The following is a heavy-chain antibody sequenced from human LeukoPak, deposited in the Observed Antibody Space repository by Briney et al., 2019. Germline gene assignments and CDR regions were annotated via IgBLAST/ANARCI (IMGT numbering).Heavy chain of an antibody. Sequence: GGSLRLSCAASEFTFSSCAMSWVRQAPGEGLEWVSVISGSGGSTYYADSVKGRFTISRDNSKNTLYLQMNSLRAEDTAVYYCAKARGRDGYKDELDYWGQGTRVTVAS. J-gene: IGHJ4*02. CDR1: EFTFSSCA. CDR3: AKARGRDGYKDELDY. D-gene: IGHD5-24*01. CDR2: ISGSGGST. V-gene: IGHV3-23*01.